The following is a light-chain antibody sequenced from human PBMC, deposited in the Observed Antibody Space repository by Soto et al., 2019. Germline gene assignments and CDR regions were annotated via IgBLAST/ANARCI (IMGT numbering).Light chain of an antibody. J-gene: IGLJ1*01. CDR2: DVT. V-gene: IGLV2-14*03. Sequence: QSALTQPASVSGSPGQSITISCTGTSSDVGGYNYVSWYQHHPGKAPKLMIYDVTNRPSGVSSRFSGSKSGDTASLTISGLQAEDGADYYCTSYTSSSTDVFGTGTKLTVL. CDR1: SSDVGGYNY. CDR3: TSYTSSSTDV.